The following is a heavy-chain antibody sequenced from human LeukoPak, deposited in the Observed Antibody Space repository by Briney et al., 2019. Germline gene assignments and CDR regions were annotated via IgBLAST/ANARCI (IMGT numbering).Heavy chain of an antibody. D-gene: IGHD3-10*01. J-gene: IGHJ5*02. Sequence: SETLSLTCTVSGGSIRSSYYYWGWIRQPPGKGLEWIGSIYDSGSTYYNPSLKSRVTISVDTSKNQFSLKLSSVTAADTAVYYCARGGAYYYGSGSTSFDPWGQGTLVTVSS. V-gene: IGHV4-39*01. CDR3: ARGGAYYYGSGSTSFDP. CDR2: IYDSGST. CDR1: GGSIRSSYYY.